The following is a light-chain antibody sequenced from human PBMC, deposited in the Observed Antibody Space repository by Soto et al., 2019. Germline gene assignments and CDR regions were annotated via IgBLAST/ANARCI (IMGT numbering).Light chain of an antibody. CDR2: GNS. CDR1: SSNIGAGYD. Sequence: QSVLTQPPSVSGAPGQRVTISCTGSSSNIGAGYDVHWYKQLPGTAPKLLIYGNSNRPSGVPDRFSGSKSGTSASLAITGLQAEDEAHYYCQSYDSSLSVVFGGGTKVTVL. V-gene: IGLV1-40*01. J-gene: IGLJ2*01. CDR3: QSYDSSLSVV.